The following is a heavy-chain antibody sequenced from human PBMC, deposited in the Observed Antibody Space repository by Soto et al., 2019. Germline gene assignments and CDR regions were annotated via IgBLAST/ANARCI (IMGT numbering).Heavy chain of an antibody. D-gene: IGHD3-16*01. CDR1: GYSFTNND. Sequence: ASVKVSCKASGYSFTNNDVSWVRQATGQGLEWMGWMNPGSGYTGYAEKFQGRVTMTRDISIATAYRELSSLRSDDTAIYYCARMATFGSLNWFDPWGQGTLVTVSS. CDR2: MNPGSGYT. V-gene: IGHV1-8*01. CDR3: ARMATFGSLNWFDP. J-gene: IGHJ5*02.